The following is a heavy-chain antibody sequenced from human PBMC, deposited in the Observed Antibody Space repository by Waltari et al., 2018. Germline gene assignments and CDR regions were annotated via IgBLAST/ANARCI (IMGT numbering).Heavy chain of an antibody. CDR3: ARDYPVAGYDY. Sequence: EVQLVESGGGLVQPGGSLSLSCAASGFTFSSYSMNWVRQAPGKGLEWVSYISSSSSTIYYADSVKGRFTISRDNAKNSLYLQMNSLRAEDTAVYYCARDYPVAGYDYWGQGTLVTVSS. V-gene: IGHV3-48*01. CDR1: GFTFSSYS. J-gene: IGHJ4*02. D-gene: IGHD6-19*01. CDR2: ISSSSSTI.